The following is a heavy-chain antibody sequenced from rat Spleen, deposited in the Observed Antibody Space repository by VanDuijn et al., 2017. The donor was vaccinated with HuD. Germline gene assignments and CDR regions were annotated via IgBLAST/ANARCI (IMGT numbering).Heavy chain of an antibody. J-gene: IGHJ2*01. D-gene: IGHD1-9*01. Sequence: VQLKESGPGLVQPSQTLSLTCTVSGFSLTSYNVHWVRQPTGKGLEWMGVIWTGGSTDYNSALKSRLSISRETSKSQVFLKMNSLQTEDIATYYCARGGLRVYPYYFDYWGQGVMVTVSS. CDR3: ARGGLRVYPYYFDY. CDR2: IWTGGST. V-gene: IGHV2-30*01. CDR1: GFSLTSYN.